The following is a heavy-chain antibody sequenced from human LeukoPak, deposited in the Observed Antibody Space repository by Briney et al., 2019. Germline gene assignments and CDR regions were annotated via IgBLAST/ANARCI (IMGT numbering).Heavy chain of an antibody. D-gene: IGHD2-21*02. Sequence: ASVKVSCKASGYTFNSYDINWVRQATGQGLEWMGWTHPDSGNAGHAQKFQGRVTMTWDTAITTVYMELSSLRSEDTAVYYCARRSCVGGCYSEGFDAWGQGTVVTVSS. V-gene: IGHV1-8*01. CDR2: THPDSGNA. CDR1: GYTFNSYD. CDR3: ARRSCVGGCYSEGFDA. J-gene: IGHJ3*01.